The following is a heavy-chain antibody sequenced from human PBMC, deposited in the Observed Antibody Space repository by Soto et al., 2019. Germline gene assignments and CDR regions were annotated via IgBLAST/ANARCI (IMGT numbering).Heavy chain of an antibody. CDR3: EKTGGLGSLDIDY. CDR2: IISIFGGP. Sequence: QVQLVQSGAVVKKPGSSVTVSCKASGGMFSDYTISWVRQAPGQGLEWMGGIISIFGGPHYAQKFQGRVTVPADKPSYAASKGLTVFPLEACSRNTSEKTGGLGSLDIDY. J-gene: IGHJ4*01. V-gene: IGHV1-69*06. D-gene: IGHD1-1*01. CDR1: GGMFSDYT.